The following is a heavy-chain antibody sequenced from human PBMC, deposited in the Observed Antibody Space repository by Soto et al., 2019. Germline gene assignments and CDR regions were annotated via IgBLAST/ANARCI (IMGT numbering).Heavy chain of an antibody. CDR1: GFTFSSYA. CDR2: IGGSGDST. D-gene: IGHD1-26*01. Sequence: EVQLLESGGGLVQPGGSLRLSCAASGFTFSSYAMNWVRQAPGKGLEWVSVIGGSGDSTYYADSVRGRFTISRANSKNTLYLQRNSRRAEDTAVYEGAKRGSGSYFDYWGQGTRVTVSS. J-gene: IGHJ4*02. CDR3: AKRGSGSYFDY. V-gene: IGHV3-23*01.